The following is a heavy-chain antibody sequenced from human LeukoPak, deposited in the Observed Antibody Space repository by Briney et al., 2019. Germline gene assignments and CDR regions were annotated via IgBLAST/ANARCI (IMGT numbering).Heavy chain of an antibody. Sequence: SETLSLTCTVSGTSVSSASYWSWIRQPPGKGVEWIAHIYNGVNTNYNPSLKSRVTISVDTSKNQFSLRLNSVTAADTAVYYCARSRAFNSGAFDPWGQGSLVTVSS. V-gene: IGHV4-61*01. D-gene: IGHD1-26*01. CDR2: IYNGVNT. CDR1: GTSVSSASY. CDR3: ARSRAFNSGAFDP. J-gene: IGHJ5*02.